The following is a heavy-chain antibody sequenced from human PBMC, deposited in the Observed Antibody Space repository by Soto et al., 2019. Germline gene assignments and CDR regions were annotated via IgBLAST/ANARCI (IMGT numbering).Heavy chain of an antibody. D-gene: IGHD2-2*01. CDR2: ISAYNGNT. Sequence: QVQLVQSGAEVKKPGASVKVSCKASGYTFTSYGISWVRQAPGQGLEWMGWISAYNGNTNYAQKLQGRVTMTTDTSTSTAYMELRSLRSDDTAVYYCARDGVGGYCSSTRCYKNWFDPWGQGTLVTVSS. CDR1: GYTFTSYG. J-gene: IGHJ5*02. V-gene: IGHV1-18*01. CDR3: ARDGVGGYCSSTRCYKNWFDP.